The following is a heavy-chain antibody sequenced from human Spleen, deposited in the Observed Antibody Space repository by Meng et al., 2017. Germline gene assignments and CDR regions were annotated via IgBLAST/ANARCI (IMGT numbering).Heavy chain of an antibody. Sequence: QPQLQESGPGLVKPSEALSLTCSVSGGSISTSGYYWGWIRQSPGKGLEWLGSIGHSGFTYYTPSLKSRVAVSLDTSKSQFSLMLTSVTAADTAVYYCVRSSAWVRTGFDPWGQGTLVTVSS. CDR3: VRSSAWVRTGFDP. CDR1: GGSISTSGYY. D-gene: IGHD6-19*01. CDR2: IGHSGFT. V-gene: IGHV4-39*01. J-gene: IGHJ5*02.